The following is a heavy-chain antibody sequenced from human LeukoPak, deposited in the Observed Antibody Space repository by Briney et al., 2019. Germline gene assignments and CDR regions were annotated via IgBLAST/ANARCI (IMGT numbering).Heavy chain of an antibody. CDR2: INHSGST. J-gene: IGHJ6*03. D-gene: IGHD2-15*01. V-gene: IGHV4-34*01. CDR1: GASISSYY. CDR3: ARGRTRYCSGGSCYPGRYMDV. Sequence: SETLSLTCTVSGASISSYYWSWIRQPPGKGLEWIGEINHSGSTNYNPSLKSRVTISVDTSKNQFSLKLSSVTAADTAVYYCARGRTRYCSGGSCYPGRYMDVWGKGTTVTVSS.